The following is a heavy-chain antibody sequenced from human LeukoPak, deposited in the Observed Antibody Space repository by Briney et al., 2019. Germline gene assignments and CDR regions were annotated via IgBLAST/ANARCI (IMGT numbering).Heavy chain of an antibody. CDR2: IYYSGST. CDR1: GGSISSSSYY. CDR3: ATQTSYDSSGSYNWFDP. V-gene: IGHV4-39*07. Sequence: SETLSLTCTVSGGSISSSSYYWGWIRQPPGKGLEWIGSIYYSGSTYYNPSLKSRVTISVDTSKNQFSLKLSSVTAADTAVCYCATQTSYDSSGSYNWFDPWGQGTLVTVSS. D-gene: IGHD3-22*01. J-gene: IGHJ5*02.